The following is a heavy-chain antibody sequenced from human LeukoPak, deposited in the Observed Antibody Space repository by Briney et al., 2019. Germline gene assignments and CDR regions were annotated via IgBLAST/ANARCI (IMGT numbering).Heavy chain of an antibody. CDR2: IYSGGST. CDR3: ARDRSSYCDY. Sequence: GGSLRLSCAASGFTFSSFWMSWVRQAPGKGLEWVSVIYSGGSTYYADSVKGRFTISRDNSKNTLYLQMNSLRAEDTAVYYCARDRSSYCDYWGQGTLVTVSS. V-gene: IGHV3-66*01. J-gene: IGHJ4*02. CDR1: GFTFSSFW. D-gene: IGHD6-6*01.